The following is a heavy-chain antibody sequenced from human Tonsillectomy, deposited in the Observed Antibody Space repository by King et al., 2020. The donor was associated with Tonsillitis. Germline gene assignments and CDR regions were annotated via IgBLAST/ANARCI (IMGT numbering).Heavy chain of an antibody. CDR2: INHSGST. J-gene: IGHJ3*02. D-gene: IGHD3-16*01. CDR3: ARGGYTYAYRNDAFDI. Sequence: VQLQQWGAGLLKPPETLSLTCAVYGGSFSGYYWSWIRQSPGKGLEWIGEINHSGSTNYNPSLKSRVTISVDTSKNHFSLKQSSVTAADTAVYYCARGGYTYAYRNDAFDIWGQGTMVTVSS. V-gene: IGHV4-34*01. CDR1: GGSFSGYY.